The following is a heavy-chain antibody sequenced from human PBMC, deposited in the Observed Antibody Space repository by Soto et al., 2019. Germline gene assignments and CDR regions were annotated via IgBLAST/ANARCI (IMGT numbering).Heavy chain of an antibody. V-gene: IGHV3-74*01. Sequence: PGGSLRLSSVASGFIFSNCWVYWVRQARGRVLVWGSHINRDGSYTTYADSVKDRFTISRVNAKHTLYLQMNNLRAEDTAVYYYVRALGPSGMAVWGRGTTVTVSS. CDR2: INRDGSYT. J-gene: IGHJ6*02. CDR3: VRALGPSGMAV. CDR1: GFIFSNCW.